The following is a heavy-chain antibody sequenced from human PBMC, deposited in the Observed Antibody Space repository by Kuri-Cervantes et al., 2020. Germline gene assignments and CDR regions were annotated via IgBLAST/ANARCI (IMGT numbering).Heavy chain of an antibody. D-gene: IGHD5-12*01. CDR2: INHSGST. J-gene: IGHJ4*02. Sequence: GSLRLSCAVYGGSFSGYYWSWIRQPPGKGLEWIGEINHSGSTNYNPSLKSRVTISVDKSKNQFSLNLISVTAADTAVYYCARDLYSGAPGAYWGQGTLVTVSS. V-gene: IGHV4-34*01. CDR3: ARDLYSGAPGAY. CDR1: GGSFSGYY.